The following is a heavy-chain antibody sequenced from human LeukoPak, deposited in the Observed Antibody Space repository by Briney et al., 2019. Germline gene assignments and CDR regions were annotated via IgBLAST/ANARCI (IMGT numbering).Heavy chain of an antibody. V-gene: IGHV4-4*02. CDR1: GGSISSSHW. CDR3: ARVLTPSLGFYYYYYGMDV. D-gene: IGHD2-15*01. CDR2: IYHSGST. J-gene: IGHJ6*02. Sequence: PSEALSLTCAVSGGSISSSHWWSWVRQPPGKGLEWIGEIYHSGSTNYNPSLKSRVTISVDKSKNQFSLKLSSVTAADTAVYYCARVLTPSLGFYYYYYGMDVWGQGTTVTVSS.